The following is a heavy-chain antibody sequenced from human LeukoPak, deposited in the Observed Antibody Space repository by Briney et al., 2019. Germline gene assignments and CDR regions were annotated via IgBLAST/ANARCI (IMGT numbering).Heavy chain of an antibody. CDR1: GGSFSDHY. CDR2: INHSGTT. Sequence: PSETLSLTCAVYGGSFSDHYWNWIRQPSGKGLEWIGEINHSGTTNYNASLKSRVTISVDTSKNHFSLKLNSMTAADTAVYYCARKASHYSYGLRAIDSSGQGNPVTVSS. V-gene: IGHV4-34*01. CDR3: ARKASHYSYGLRAIDS. J-gene: IGHJ4*02. D-gene: IGHD5-18*01.